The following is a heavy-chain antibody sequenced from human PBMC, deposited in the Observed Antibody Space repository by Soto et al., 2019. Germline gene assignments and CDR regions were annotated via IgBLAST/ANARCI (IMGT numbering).Heavy chain of an antibody. Sequence: VPLQQWGAGLLKPSETLSLNCAVTGGSLSGYYWSWIRQPPGKGLEWIGEVKDGGHTNYSPSLRGRVTISSDTSNNQFSLRLNSVTAADTGVYYCARGQEGVVATHWDQGSLVTVSS. CDR3: ARGQEGVVATH. V-gene: IGHV4-34*01. J-gene: IGHJ4*02. D-gene: IGHD5-12*01. CDR2: VKDGGHT. CDR1: GGSLSGYY.